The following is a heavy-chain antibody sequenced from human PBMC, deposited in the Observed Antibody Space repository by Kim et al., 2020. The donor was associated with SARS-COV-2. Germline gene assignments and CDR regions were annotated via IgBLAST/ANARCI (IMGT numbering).Heavy chain of an antibody. V-gene: IGHV3-23*01. D-gene: IGHD2-21*02. Sequence: YYAHSGKGRFTTSRDTSTNTIDLQRNSRRAEETAVYYCAKALGDPPAFDYWGQGTLVTVSS. J-gene: IGHJ4*02. CDR3: AKALGDPPAFDY.